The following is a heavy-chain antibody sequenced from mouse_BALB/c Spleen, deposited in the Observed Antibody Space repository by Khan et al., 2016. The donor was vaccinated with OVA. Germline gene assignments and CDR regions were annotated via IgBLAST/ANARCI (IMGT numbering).Heavy chain of an antibody. V-gene: IGHV3-2*02. CDR3: ARIYGGDFDY. D-gene: IGHD1-1*01. CDR2: ISYSGNT. J-gene: IGHJ2*01. Sequence: EVQLQESGPGLVKPSQSLSLTCTVTGYSITSDYAWNWIRQFPGNKLEWMGYISYSGNTTYNPSLQSRISITRDTSKNQFFLQLNSVTIEDTATYYCARIYGGDFDYWGQGTTLTVSS. CDR1: GYSITSDYA.